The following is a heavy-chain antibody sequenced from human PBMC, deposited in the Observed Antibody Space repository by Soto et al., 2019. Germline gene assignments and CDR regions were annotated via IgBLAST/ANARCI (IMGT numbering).Heavy chain of an antibody. D-gene: IGHD3-3*01. CDR3: ARDVGLQHDTGYYDFWSGKNNWFDP. CDR1: GGPISGHY. CDR2: ISYSGST. Sequence: TSETLSLTCTVSGGPISGHYWSWIRQPPGKGLQYIGYISYSGSTNYNPSPKSRVTISVDTSNNQFSLRLSSVTAADTAVYYCARDVGLQHDTGYYDFWSGKNNWFDPWGQGILVTVSS. V-gene: IGHV4-59*11. J-gene: IGHJ5*02.